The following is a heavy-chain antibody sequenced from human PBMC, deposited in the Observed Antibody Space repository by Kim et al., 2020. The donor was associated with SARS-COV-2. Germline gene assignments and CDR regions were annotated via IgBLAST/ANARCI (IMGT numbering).Heavy chain of an antibody. V-gene: IGHV3-33*01. CDR3: ARNDGYYYYGMNV. Sequence: GGSLRLSCAASGFTFSSYGMHWVRQAPGKGLEWVAVIWYDGSNKYYADSVKGRFTISRDNSKNTLYLQMNSLRAEDTAVYYCARNDGYYYYGMNVWGQGTTVTVSS. CDR2: IWYDGSNK. CDR1: GFTFSSYG. D-gene: IGHD1-1*01. J-gene: IGHJ6*02.